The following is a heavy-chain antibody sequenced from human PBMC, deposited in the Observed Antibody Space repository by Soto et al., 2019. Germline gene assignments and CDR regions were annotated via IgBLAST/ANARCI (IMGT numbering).Heavy chain of an antibody. D-gene: IGHD2-2*01. CDR2: IFSNDDK. CDR3: ALIKDCSRTDYFLASFDP. CDR1: GLSLNNGRLG. Sequence: QVTLKESGPVLVKPTETLTLTCTVSGLSLNNGRLGVSWIRQPPGKALEWLAHIFSNDDKFYSTSLKSRLTISKDTSRSQVVLTMTNVDPVDSATYYCALIKDCSRTDYFLASFDPWGQGTLVTVSS. V-gene: IGHV2-26*01. J-gene: IGHJ5*02.